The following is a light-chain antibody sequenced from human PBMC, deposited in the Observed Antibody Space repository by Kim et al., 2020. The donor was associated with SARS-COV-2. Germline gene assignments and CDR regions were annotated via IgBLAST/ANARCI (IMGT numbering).Light chain of an antibody. CDR1: KLGDKY. J-gene: IGLJ1*01. CDR2: QDS. CDR3: QAWDSSTVVV. V-gene: IGLV3-1*01. Sequence: SYELTQPPSVSVSPGQTASITCSGDKLGDKYACWYQQKPGQSPVLVIYQDSKRPSGIPERFSGSNPGNTATLTISGTQAMDEADYYCQAWDSSTVVVFGTGTKVTVL.